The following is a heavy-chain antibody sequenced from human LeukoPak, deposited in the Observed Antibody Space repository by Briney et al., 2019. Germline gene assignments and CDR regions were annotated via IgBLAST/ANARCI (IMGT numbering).Heavy chain of an antibody. CDR2: IYTSGST. CDR1: GVSISSYY. CDR3: ARGGVVTQPGYFQH. D-gene: IGHD3-3*01. V-gene: IGHV4-4*07. Sequence: SETLSLTCTVSGVSISSYYWNWIRQPAGKGLEWIGRIYTSGSTNFNPSLKSRVTMSVDTSKNQFSLKLSSVTAADTAVYYCARGGVVTQPGYFQHWGQGTLVTVSS. J-gene: IGHJ1*01.